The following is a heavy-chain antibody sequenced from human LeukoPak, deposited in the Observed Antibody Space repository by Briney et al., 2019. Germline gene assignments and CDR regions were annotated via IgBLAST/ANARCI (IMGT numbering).Heavy chain of an antibody. Sequence: GGSLRLSCAASGFTFRDYTMNWVRQAPGKGLEWVSSIASSSSYTYYADSVKGRFTISRDNAKNSLYLQMSSLRVADTAVYYCTKVRAFAVAGTFDYWGQGSLVTVSS. CDR3: TKVRAFAVAGTFDY. D-gene: IGHD6-19*01. CDR2: IASSSSYT. V-gene: IGHV3-21*01. J-gene: IGHJ4*02. CDR1: GFTFRDYT.